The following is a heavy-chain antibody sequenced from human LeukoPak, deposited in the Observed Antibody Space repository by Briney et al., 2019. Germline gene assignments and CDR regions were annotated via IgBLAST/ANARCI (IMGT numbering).Heavy chain of an antibody. Sequence: GRSLRLSCAASGFTFSSYGMHWVRQAPGKGLEWVAVISYDGSNKYYADSVKGRFTISRDNSKNALYLQMNSLRAEDTAVYYCEGSYYYDSSGFDYWGQGTLATVSS. D-gene: IGHD3-22*01. CDR2: ISYDGSNK. V-gene: IGHV3-30*03. CDR3: EGSYYYDSSGFDY. CDR1: GFTFSSYG. J-gene: IGHJ4*02.